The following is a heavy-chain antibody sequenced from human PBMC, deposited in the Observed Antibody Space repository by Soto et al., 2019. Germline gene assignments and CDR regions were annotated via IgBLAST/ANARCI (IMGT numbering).Heavy chain of an antibody. D-gene: IGHD5-18*01. V-gene: IGHV3-7*03. CDR2: INQSGGTK. CDR1: GFTFSSYW. Sequence: PGGSLRLSCAASGFTFSSYWMSWVRQAPGKGLEWVSTINQSGGTKYYADSVKGRFTISRDNAKNSLYLQMNSLRAEDTAVYYCARDTAMDYYYYYGMDVWGQGTTVTVSS. CDR3: ARDTAMDYYYYYGMDV. J-gene: IGHJ6*02.